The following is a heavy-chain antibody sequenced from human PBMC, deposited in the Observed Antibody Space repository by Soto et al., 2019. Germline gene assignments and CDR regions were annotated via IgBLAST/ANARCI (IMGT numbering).Heavy chain of an antibody. V-gene: IGHV4-59*08. J-gene: IGHJ4*02. CDR2: IYYTGST. D-gene: IGHD2-8*01. CDR1: VGAIISYY. Sequence: SDTLALTCTVSVGAIISYYWSWIRQPPGKGLEWIGYIYYTGSTNYNPSLKSRVTISVDTSKNQFSLKLSSVTSADTSVYYCAGPRGCRERFDYWGQGTPVTVSS. CDR3: AGPRGCRERFDY.